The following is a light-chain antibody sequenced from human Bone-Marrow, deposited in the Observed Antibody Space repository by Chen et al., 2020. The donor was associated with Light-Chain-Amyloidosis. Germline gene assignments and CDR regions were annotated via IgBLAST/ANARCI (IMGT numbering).Light chain of an antibody. V-gene: IGLV3-21*02. CDR3: QVWDRSSDRPM. J-gene: IGLJ3*02. CDR1: NIGSTS. CDR2: DDS. Sequence: SYVLIQTSSVSVAPGQTATIACGGNNIGSTSVHWYQQTPSQAPLLVVYDDSDRPSGIPERVCGANSGNTATLTISRVEAGDEADYYSQVWDRSSDRPMFGGGTKLTVL.